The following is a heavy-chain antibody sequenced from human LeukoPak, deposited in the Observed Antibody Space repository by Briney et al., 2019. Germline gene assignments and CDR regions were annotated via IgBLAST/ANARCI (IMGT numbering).Heavy chain of an antibody. CDR3: SRGGKTTVTTFDY. CDR1: GYSISSAYY. J-gene: IGHJ4*02. CDR2: IYHSGNT. Sequence: PSQTLSPTCTVSGYSISSAYYWGWIRQPPGKGLEWIGSIYHSGNTYYNPSLKSRVTISVDTSKNQFSLTLRSVTAADTAVYYCSRGGKTTVTTFDYWGQGTLVTVSS. V-gene: IGHV4-38-2*02. D-gene: IGHD4-17*01.